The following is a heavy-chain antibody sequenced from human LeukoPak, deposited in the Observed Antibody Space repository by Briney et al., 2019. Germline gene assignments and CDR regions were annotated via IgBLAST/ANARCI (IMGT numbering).Heavy chain of an antibody. CDR1: GDSVSSNSAT. Sequence: SQTLSLTCAISGDSVSSNSATWNWIRQSPSRGLEWLGRTYYRSKWYNEYAVSVKSRITINPDTPKSQFSLQLNSVTPEDTAVYYCARFFRDAFDIWGQGTMVDVSS. D-gene: IGHD3-3*01. V-gene: IGHV6-1*01. CDR2: TYYRSKWYN. J-gene: IGHJ3*02. CDR3: ARFFRDAFDI.